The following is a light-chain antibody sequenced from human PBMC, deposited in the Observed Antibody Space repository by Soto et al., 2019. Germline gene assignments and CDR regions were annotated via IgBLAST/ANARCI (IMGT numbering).Light chain of an antibody. J-gene: IGKJ5*01. Sequence: DIVMTQSPDSLAVSLGERATINCKSSQNVLYSSNNKNYLAWYQQRPGKPPKLLIYWSSTRESGVTDRFSGSGSGTDFTLTISSLQAEDVAVYYCQQYYSNPLTFGQGTRLEIK. CDR3: QQYYSNPLT. CDR2: WSS. CDR1: QNVLYSSNNKNY. V-gene: IGKV4-1*01.